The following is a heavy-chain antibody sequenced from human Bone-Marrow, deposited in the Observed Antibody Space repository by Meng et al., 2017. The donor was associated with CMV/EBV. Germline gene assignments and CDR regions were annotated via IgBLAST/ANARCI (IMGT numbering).Heavy chain of an antibody. CDR1: GYTFTGYY. Sequence: ASVKVSCKASGYTFTGYYMHWVRQAPGQGLEWMGCINPNSGDTYYAQNFQGRVTMTRDTSISTAYMELSRLRSDDTAVYYCARDGIVVVPAAIQGSNYYYYGMDVWGERTTVTVSS. CDR3: ARDGIVVVPAAIQGSNYYYYGMDV. D-gene: IGHD2-2*02. CDR2: INPNSGDT. J-gene: IGHJ6*04. V-gene: IGHV1-2*02.